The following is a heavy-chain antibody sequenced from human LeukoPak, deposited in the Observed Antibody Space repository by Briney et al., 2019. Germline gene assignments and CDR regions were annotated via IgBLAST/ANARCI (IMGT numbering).Heavy chain of an antibody. Sequence: GGSLRLSCVASGFTFKSYVMNWVRQAPGKGLEWLATIYGSGVSISYADSVKGRFTISRDNSNNTLYLQMNGLRVEDTAIYYCAKDLGWELPAEAYWGQGILVTVSS. CDR3: AKDLGWELPAEAY. V-gene: IGHV3-23*01. CDR1: GFTFKSYV. CDR2: IYGSGVSI. J-gene: IGHJ4*02. D-gene: IGHD1-26*01.